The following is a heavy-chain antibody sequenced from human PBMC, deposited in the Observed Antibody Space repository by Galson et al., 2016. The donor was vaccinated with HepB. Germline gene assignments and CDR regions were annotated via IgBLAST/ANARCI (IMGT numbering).Heavy chain of an antibody. D-gene: IGHD2-2*01. J-gene: IGHJ4*02. V-gene: IGHV3-23*01. CDR2: ISGDGAP. CDR3: ARDRGFYSSTWD. CDR1: GFTFSSYA. Sequence: SLRLSCAASGFTFSSYAMNWVRQAPGKGLEWVSNISGDGAPYYVDSMKGRFTISRDNSKDTLYLQMISLRAEDTAVYYCARDRGFYSSTWDWGQGTLVTVSS.